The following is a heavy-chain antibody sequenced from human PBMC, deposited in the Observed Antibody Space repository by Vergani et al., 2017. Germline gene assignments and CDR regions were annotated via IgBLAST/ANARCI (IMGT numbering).Heavy chain of an antibody. V-gene: IGHV3-30*02. Sequence: QVHLVESGGGVVQPGGSLRLSCAASGFIFRTFGMHWVRQAPGKGLEWVAFIRYEGTNSYYEKSVKGRFTISRDNSKNTLYLQMNSLRVEDTAVYYCARLSYDTTPYLQGGYDCWGQGTLVSVSS. CDR3: ARLSYDTTPYLQGGYDC. D-gene: IGHD3-22*01. J-gene: IGHJ4*02. CDR2: IRYEGTNS. CDR1: GFIFRTFG.